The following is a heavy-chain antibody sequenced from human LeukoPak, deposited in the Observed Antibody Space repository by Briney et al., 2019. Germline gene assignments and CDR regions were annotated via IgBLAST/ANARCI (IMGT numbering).Heavy chain of an antibody. CDR1: GFTFSSYA. CDR2: ISGSGGST. V-gene: IGHV3-23*01. Sequence: PGGSLRLSCAASGFTFSSYAMSWVRQAPGKGLEWVSAISGSGGSTYYADSVKGRFTISRDNSKNTLYLQMNSLRAEDTAVYYCAKDPLLRGVIGYFHHWGQGTLVTVSS. D-gene: IGHD3-10*01. CDR3: AKDPLLRGVIGYFHH. J-gene: IGHJ1*01.